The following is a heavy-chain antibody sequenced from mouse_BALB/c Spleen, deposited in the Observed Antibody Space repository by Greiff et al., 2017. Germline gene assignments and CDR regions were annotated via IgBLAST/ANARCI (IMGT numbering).Heavy chain of an antibody. CDR1: GYTFTSYV. J-gene: IGHJ4*01. V-gene: IGHV1-14*01. Sequence: VQLKQSGPELVKPGASVKMSCKASGYTFTSYVMHWVKQKPGQGLEWIGYINPYNDGTKYNEKFKGKATLTSDKSSSTAYMELSSLTSEDSAVYYFASPHYYCLYYYAMDYWGQGTSVTVSS. D-gene: IGHD1-2*01. CDR3: ASPHYYCLYYYAMDY. CDR2: INPYNDGT.